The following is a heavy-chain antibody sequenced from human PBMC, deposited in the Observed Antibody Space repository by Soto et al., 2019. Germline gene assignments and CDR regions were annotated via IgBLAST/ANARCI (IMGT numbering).Heavy chain of an antibody. CDR1: GFSLSTSGVG. D-gene: IGHD3-3*01. Sequence: QITLKESGPTLVKPTQTLTLTCTFSGFSLSTSGVGVGWIRQPPGKALEWLALIYWDDDKRYSPSLKSRLTITKDTSKKQVVLTMTNMHPLHTATYYCSRNTIFAVLYAFDIWCQGTMVTVSS. J-gene: IGHJ3*02. CDR3: SRNTIFAVLYAFDI. CDR2: IYWDDDK. V-gene: IGHV2-5*02.